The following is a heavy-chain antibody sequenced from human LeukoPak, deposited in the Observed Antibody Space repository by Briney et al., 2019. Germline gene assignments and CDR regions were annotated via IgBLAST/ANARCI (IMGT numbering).Heavy chain of an antibody. D-gene: IGHD6-13*01. CDR3: VKGDTSSWYQEY. Sequence: GGSLRLSCSTSGFIFSDYSMNWVRQAPGRGLEWVAYIKSNIYYADSVKCGFTISRDNAKHLLYLQINSLTAENTPVYYCVKGDTSSWYQEYWGQRTLVTVSS. V-gene: IGHV3-69-1*02. CDR2: IKSNI. J-gene: IGHJ4*02. CDR1: GFIFSDYS.